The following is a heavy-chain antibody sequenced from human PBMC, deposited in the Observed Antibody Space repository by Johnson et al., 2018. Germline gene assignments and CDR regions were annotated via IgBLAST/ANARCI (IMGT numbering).Heavy chain of an antibody. CDR1: GFTFSSYS. CDR3: ARTVAQQYYYYYYYMDV. CDR2: ISSSSSYI. V-gene: IGHV3-21*01. J-gene: IGHJ6*03. Sequence: VQLVQSGGGLVKXGGSXRLXCAASGFTFSSYSMNWVRQAPGKGLEWVSSISSSSSYIYYADSVKGRFTISRDTAKNSLYLQMNSLRAEDTAVYYCARTVAQQYYYYYYYMDVWGKGTTVTVSS. D-gene: IGHD4-11*01.